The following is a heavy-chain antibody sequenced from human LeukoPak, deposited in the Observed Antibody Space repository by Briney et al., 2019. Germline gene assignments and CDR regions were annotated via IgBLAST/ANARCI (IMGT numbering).Heavy chain of an antibody. J-gene: IGHJ4*02. D-gene: IGHD3-22*01. CDR3: ARADHYDSSGPIGY. CDR1: GFTFSSYS. Sequence: GGSLRLSCAASGFTFSSYSMNWVRQAPGKGLEWVSIISSGSSYIHYADSVKGRFTISRDNAKNSLYLQMNSLRAEDTAVYYCARADHYDSSGPIGYWGQGTLVTVSS. CDR2: ISSGSSYI. V-gene: IGHV3-21*01.